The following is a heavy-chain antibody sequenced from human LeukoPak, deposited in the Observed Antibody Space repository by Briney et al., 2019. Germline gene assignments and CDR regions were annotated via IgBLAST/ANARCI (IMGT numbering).Heavy chain of an antibody. CDR1: GFTFSNYN. D-gene: IGHD3-22*01. Sequence: GGSLRLSCAASGFTFSNYNMNWVRQAPGKGLEWVSYISSSSTIYYADSVKGRFTISRDNAKNSLYLQMNSLRAEDTAVYYCARDYYDSSGYYQSNYWGQGTLVTVSS. CDR3: ARDYYDSSGYYQSNY. J-gene: IGHJ4*02. V-gene: IGHV3-48*01. CDR2: ISSSSTI.